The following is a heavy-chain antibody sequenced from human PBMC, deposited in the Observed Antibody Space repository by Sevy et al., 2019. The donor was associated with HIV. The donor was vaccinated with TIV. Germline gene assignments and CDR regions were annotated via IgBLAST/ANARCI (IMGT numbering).Heavy chain of an antibody. J-gene: IGHJ5*02. V-gene: IGHV4-39*01. D-gene: IGHD6-19*01. CDR1: GGSISRSNYY. CDR2: IYFSGST. CDR3: ARVTWYTSGWYWFEP. Sequence: SETLSLTCTVSGGSISRSNYYWGWIRQPPGKGLEWIGGIYFSGSTYYKPSLKSRVTISVDTSKNQFSLKLSFVTAADTAVYYCARVTWYTSGWYWFEPWGQGTLVTVSS.